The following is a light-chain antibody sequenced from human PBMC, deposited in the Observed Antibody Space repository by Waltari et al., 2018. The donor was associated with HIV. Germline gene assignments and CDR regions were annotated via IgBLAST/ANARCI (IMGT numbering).Light chain of an antibody. Sequence: EIVFTQSPGTLSLSPGERATLPCRASPSVSSSYLAWFQQKPGQAPRLLIYGSSSRATGIPDRFSGSGSGTDFTLTISRLEPEDFAVYYCQQYGSSPPWTFGQGTKVEIK. V-gene: IGKV3-20*01. CDR3: QQYGSSPPWT. CDR1: PSVSSSY. J-gene: IGKJ1*01. CDR2: GSS.